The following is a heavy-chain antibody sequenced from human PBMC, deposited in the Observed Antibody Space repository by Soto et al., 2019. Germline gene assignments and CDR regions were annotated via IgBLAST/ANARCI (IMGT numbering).Heavy chain of an antibody. V-gene: IGHV3-23*01. CDR1: GFTFSSYA. CDR3: AKDTAMVTSWGSYWYFDL. CDR2: ISGSGGST. Sequence: GGSLRLSCAASGFTFSSYAMSWVRQAPGKGLEWVSAISGSGGSTYYADSVKGRFTISRDNSKNTLYLQMNSLRAEDTAVYYCAKDTAMVTSWGSYWYFDLWGRGTLVTVSS. D-gene: IGHD5-18*01. J-gene: IGHJ2*01.